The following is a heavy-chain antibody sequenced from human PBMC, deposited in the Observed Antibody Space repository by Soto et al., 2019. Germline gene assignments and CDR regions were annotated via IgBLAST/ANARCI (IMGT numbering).Heavy chain of an antibody. J-gene: IGHJ6*02. CDR1: GGSISSSSYY. CDR3: ASVTRTCISTSCYRYYYGMDV. CDR2: IFYSGST. Sequence: PSETPSPPRPVSGGSISSSSYYWGWIRQPPGKGLEWIGSIFYSGSTYYNPSLKSRVTISVDTSKNQFSLKLSSVTAADTAVYYCASVTRTCISTSCYRYYYGMDVWGQGTTVTVSS. D-gene: IGHD2-2*02. V-gene: IGHV4-39*07.